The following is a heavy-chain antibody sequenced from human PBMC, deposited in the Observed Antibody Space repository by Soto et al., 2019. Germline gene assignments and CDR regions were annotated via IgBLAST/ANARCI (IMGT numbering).Heavy chain of an antibody. J-gene: IGHJ4*02. Sequence: GGSLRLSCAASGFTFSSYAMHWVRQAPGKGLEWVAVISYDGSNKYYADSVKGRFTISRDNSKNTLYLQMNSLRAEDTAVYYCARDYFLYFDYWGQGTLVTVSS. CDR1: GFTFSSYA. V-gene: IGHV3-30-3*01. CDR3: ARDYFLYFDY. D-gene: IGHD1-26*01. CDR2: ISYDGSNK.